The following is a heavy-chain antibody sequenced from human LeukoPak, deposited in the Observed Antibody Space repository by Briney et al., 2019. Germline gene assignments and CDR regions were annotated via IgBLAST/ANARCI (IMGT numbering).Heavy chain of an antibody. J-gene: IGHJ3*02. CDR3: ARDDYDSSGDALDI. Sequence: ASVKVSCKASGYTFTSYAMNWVRQAPGQGLEWMGWINTNTGNPTYAQGFTGRFVFSLDTSVSTAYLQISSLKAEDTVVYYCARDDYDSSGDALDIWGQGTMVTVSS. D-gene: IGHD3-22*01. V-gene: IGHV7-4-1*02. CDR2: INTNTGNP. CDR1: GYTFTSYA.